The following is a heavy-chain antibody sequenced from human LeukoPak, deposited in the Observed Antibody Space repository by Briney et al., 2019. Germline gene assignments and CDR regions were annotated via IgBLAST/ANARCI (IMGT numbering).Heavy chain of an antibody. CDR1: GDSVSTNSAA. CDR3: TRGSINWNRVLFDF. Sequence: TSQTLSLTCAISGDSVSTNSAAWNWIRQSPSRGLEWLGRTYYRSKWYNDYAVSVKSRITINADTSKNQFSLQLNSATPEDTALYYCTRGSINWNRVLFDFWGQGILVTVSS. V-gene: IGHV6-1*01. CDR2: TYYRSKWYN. J-gene: IGHJ4*02. D-gene: IGHD1-1*01.